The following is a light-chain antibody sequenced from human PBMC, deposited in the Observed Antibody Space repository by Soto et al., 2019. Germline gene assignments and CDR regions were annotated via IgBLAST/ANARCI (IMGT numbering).Light chain of an antibody. CDR2: DVS. CDR1: QSVRSSF. Sequence: EIVLTQSPGTLSLSPGERATLSCMARQSVRSSFFAWYQQKPGQAPRLLIYDVSVRATGIPDRFSGSGSGTDFTLTINRLEPEDFAVYYCQQYENSVMYTFGQGTKLEIK. CDR3: QQYENSVMYT. V-gene: IGKV3-20*01. J-gene: IGKJ2*01.